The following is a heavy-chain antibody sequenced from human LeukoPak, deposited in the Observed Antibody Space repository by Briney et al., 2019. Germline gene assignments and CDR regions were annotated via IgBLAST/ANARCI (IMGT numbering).Heavy chain of an antibody. CDR1: RFTLSSNA. Sequence: GGSLRLSCAASRFTLSSNAMNWVRQAPGKGPEWVSGISASGGSTYYADSVKGRFTISRDNSKNTLYLQMNSLATEDTALYYCAAPPPWDWGQGTLVTVSS. V-gene: IGHV3-23*01. CDR3: AAPPPWD. J-gene: IGHJ4*02. D-gene: IGHD3-16*01. CDR2: ISASGGST.